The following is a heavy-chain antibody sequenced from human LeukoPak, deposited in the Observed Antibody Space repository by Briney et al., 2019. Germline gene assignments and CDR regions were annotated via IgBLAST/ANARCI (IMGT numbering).Heavy chain of an antibody. CDR3: ARVGGGLDP. CDR1: GGSISSYY. Sequence: SETLSLTCTVSGGSISSYYWSWIRQPPGKGLEWIGYTYYSGSTNYNPSLKSRVTISVDTSKNQFSLKLSSVTAADTAVYYCARVGGGLDPWGQGTLVTVSS. J-gene: IGHJ5*02. D-gene: IGHD3-16*01. V-gene: IGHV4-59*01. CDR2: TYYSGST.